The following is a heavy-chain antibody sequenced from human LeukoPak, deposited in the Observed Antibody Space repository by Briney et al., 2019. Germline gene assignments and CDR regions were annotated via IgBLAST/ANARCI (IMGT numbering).Heavy chain of an antibody. V-gene: IGHV4-61*02. Sequence: PSQTLSLTCAVSGGSISSGGYYWSWIRQPAGKGLEWIGRIYTSGSTNYNPSLKSRVTMSVDTSKNQFSLKLSSVTAADTAVYYCARDSKDYGSLYYFDYWGQGTLVTVSS. CDR2: IYTSGST. CDR1: GGSISSGGYY. CDR3: ARDSKDYGSLYYFDY. D-gene: IGHD4-17*01. J-gene: IGHJ4*02.